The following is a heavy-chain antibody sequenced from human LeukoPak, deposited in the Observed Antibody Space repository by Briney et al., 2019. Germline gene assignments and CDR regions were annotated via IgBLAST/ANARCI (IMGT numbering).Heavy chain of an antibody. CDR1: GSSFTNYW. CDR3: AKRRDVDNLVDY. V-gene: IGHV5-51*01. J-gene: IGHJ4*02. D-gene: IGHD5-24*01. CDR2: IHPGDSDT. Sequence: LGEAPKISCAGSGSSFTNYWIGWRRQLAREGLELRGVIHPGDSDTKYCTAFQGQVTISADNANSTAYLRWNSVKASDTAIYYWAKRRDVDNLVDYWGQGALVTVSS.